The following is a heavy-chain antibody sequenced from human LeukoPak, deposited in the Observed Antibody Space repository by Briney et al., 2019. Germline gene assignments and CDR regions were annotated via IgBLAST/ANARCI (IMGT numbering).Heavy chain of an antibody. V-gene: IGHV4-31*03. CDR2: TYYSGST. D-gene: IGHD2-2*01. CDR3: ARSKGGYCSSTSCARFDY. Sequence: PSETLSLTCTVSGGSISSGGYYWTWLRQHPGKGLERIGNTYYSGSTYYNPSLKSRVTISVDTSKNQFSLKLSSVTAADTAVYYCARSKGGYCSSTSCARFDYWGQGTLVTVSS. CDR1: GGSISSGGYY. J-gene: IGHJ4*02.